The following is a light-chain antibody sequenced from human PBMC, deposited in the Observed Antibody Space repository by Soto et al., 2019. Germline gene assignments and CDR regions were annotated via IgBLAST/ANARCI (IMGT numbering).Light chain of an antibody. V-gene: IGKV3-20*01. J-gene: IGKJ3*01. CDR3: QQSGSSPFT. CDR1: QSISSSY. CDR2: GAS. Sequence: EIVLTQSPGTLSLSPGERATLSCRASQSISSSYLAWYQQKPGQAPRLLIYGASSRATGIPDRFSGSGSGPDFTLTISRLEPEDFAVYYCQQSGSSPFTFGPGTKWISN.